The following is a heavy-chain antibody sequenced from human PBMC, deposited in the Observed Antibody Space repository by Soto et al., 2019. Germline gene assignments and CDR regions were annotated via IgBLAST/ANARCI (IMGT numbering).Heavy chain of an antibody. J-gene: IGHJ6*02. V-gene: IGHV3-74*01. CDR1: GFTFSSYW. CDR2: INSDGSST. Sequence: PGGSLRLSCAASGFTFSSYWMHWVRQAPGKGLVWVSRINSDGSSTSYADSVKGRFTISRDNAKNTLYLQMNSLRAEDTAVYYCATEAPPYYYYYGMDVWGQGTTVTVSS. CDR3: ATEAPPYYYYYGMDV.